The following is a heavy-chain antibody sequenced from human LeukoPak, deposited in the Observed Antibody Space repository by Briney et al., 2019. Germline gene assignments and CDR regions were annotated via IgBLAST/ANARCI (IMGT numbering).Heavy chain of an antibody. J-gene: IGHJ4*02. CDR2: ISNTAKTL. Sequence: GGSLRLSCAASGFTFRSYEMTWVRQAPGKGLEWVSYISNTAKTLYYADSVKGRFTISRDNAKNSVYLQMNSLRAEGTAVYYCARADMALVPVFDYWGQGTLVTVSS. CDR1: GFTFRSYE. D-gene: IGHD5-24*01. CDR3: ARADMALVPVFDY. V-gene: IGHV3-48*03.